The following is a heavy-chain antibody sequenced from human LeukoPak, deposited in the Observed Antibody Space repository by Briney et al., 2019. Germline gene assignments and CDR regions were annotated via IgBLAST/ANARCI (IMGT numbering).Heavy chain of an antibody. J-gene: IGHJ4*02. V-gene: IGHV3-74*01. CDR1: GFTLSSYW. CDR3: AIYSSGWFSPGHYFDY. CDR2: INSDGSST. Sequence: GGSLRLSCAASGFTLSSYWMHWVRQAPGKGLVWVSRINSDGSSTSYADSVKGRFTISRDNAKNTLYLQMNSLRAEDTAVYYCAIYSSGWFSPGHYFDYWGQGTLVTVSS. D-gene: IGHD6-19*01.